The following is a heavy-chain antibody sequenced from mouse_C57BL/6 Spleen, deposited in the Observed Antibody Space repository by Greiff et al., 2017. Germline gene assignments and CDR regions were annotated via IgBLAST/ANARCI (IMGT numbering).Heavy chain of an antibody. V-gene: IGHV3-6*01. CDR3: AREDDYLFAY. CDR2: ISYDGSN. D-gene: IGHD2-4*01. Sequence: VQLQQSGPGLVKPSQSLSLTCSVTGYSITSGYYWNWIRQFPGNKLEWMGYISYDGSNNYNPSLKNRISITRDTSKNQFFLKLNSVTTEDTATYYCAREDDYLFAYWGQGTLVTVSA. J-gene: IGHJ3*01. CDR1: GYSITSGYY.